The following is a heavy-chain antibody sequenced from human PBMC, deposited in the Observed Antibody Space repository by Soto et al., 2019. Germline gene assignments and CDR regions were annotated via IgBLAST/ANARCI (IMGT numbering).Heavy chain of an antibody. CDR2: MNPNSGNT. J-gene: IGHJ4*02. Sequence: ASVKVSCKASGYTFTSYDINWVRQATGQGLEWMGWMNPNSGNTGYAQKFQGRVTMTRNTSISTAYMELSSLRSEDTAVYYCARGGQQWLVYYFDYWGQGTLVTVSS. CDR1: GYTFTSYD. V-gene: IGHV1-8*01. CDR3: ARGGQQWLVYYFDY. D-gene: IGHD6-19*01.